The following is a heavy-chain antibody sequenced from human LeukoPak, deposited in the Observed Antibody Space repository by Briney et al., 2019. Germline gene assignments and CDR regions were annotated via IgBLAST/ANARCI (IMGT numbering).Heavy chain of an antibody. Sequence: SGGSLRLSCAASGFTFSSCAMSWVRQAPGKGLEWVSAIIGSGGSTYYADSVKGRFTISRDNSKNTLYLQMNSLSAEDTAVYYCAKALDYYDSSGYYYFFDYWGQGTLVTVSS. D-gene: IGHD3-22*01. V-gene: IGHV3-23*01. CDR2: IIGSGGST. J-gene: IGHJ4*02. CDR1: GFTFSSCA. CDR3: AKALDYYDSSGYYYFFDY.